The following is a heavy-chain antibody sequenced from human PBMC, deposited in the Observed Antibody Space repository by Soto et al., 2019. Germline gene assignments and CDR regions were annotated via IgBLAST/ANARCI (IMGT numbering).Heavy chain of an antibody. D-gene: IGHD1-1*01. V-gene: IGHV3-74*01. CDR2: IKTDGSTT. Sequence: EVQLVESGGGLVQPGESLRLSCEASGFTFSNHWMHGVRQAPGKGPVWVARIKTDGSTTNYADYVKGRFTVSRDNAKNTLFLKMNSLRVEDTAVYYCARNWNGVEYWGQGTLVTVSS. CDR1: GFTFSNHW. J-gene: IGHJ4*02. CDR3: ARNWNGVEY.